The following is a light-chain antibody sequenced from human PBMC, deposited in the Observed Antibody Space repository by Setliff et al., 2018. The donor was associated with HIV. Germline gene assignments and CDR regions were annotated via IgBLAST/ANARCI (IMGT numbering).Light chain of an antibody. CDR1: SSDVGGYNY. J-gene: IGLJ1*01. CDR3: SSYTSSSTPYV. V-gene: IGLV2-14*03. CDR2: DVS. Sequence: QSALTQPASVSGSPGQSITISCSGTSSDVGGYNYVSWYQQHPGKAPKLMLYDVSNRPSGVSSRFSGSKSGNTPSLTISGLQAEDGADYYCSSYTSSSTPYVFGTGTKVTVL.